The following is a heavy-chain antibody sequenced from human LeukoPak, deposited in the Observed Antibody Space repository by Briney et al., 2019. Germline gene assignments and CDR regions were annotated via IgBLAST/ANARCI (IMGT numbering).Heavy chain of an antibody. CDR3: AGPSVLLSADY. CDR2: INYSGST. Sequence: SSETLSLTCAVYGDSFSGYYWSWIRQPPGKGLEWIGKINYSGSTNYNPSLKSRVTISVDTSKNQFSLNLSSMTAADTAVYYCAGPSVLLSADYWGQGTLVTVSS. J-gene: IGHJ4*02. D-gene: IGHD3-16*01. V-gene: IGHV4-34*01. CDR1: GDSFSGYY.